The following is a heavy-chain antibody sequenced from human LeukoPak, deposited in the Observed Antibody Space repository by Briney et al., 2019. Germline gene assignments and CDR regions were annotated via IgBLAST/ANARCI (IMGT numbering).Heavy chain of an antibody. CDR2: INSDGSTT. V-gene: IGHV3-74*01. CDR1: GFTFSRYW. J-gene: IGHJ4*02. Sequence: GGSLRLSCAASGFTFSRYWMHWVRHAPGKGLVWVSRINSDGSTTNYADSVKGRFTISRDNAKNTVYLQMNSLRAEDTAVYYCASLTIFGVGGQGTLVTFSS. D-gene: IGHD3-3*01. CDR3: ASLTIFGV.